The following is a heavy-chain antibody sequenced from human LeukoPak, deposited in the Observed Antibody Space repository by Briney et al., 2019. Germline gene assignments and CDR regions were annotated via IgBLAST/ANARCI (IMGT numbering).Heavy chain of an antibody. CDR2: INPNSGGT. J-gene: IGHJ4*02. V-gene: IGHV1-2*02. D-gene: IGHD6-19*01. Sequence: GASVKVSCKASGYTFTGYYMHWVRQAPGQGLEWMGWINPNSGGTNYAQKFQGRVTMTRNTSINTAYMELSSLTSEDTAVYYCARGTPSGWHGAVYWGQGTLVTVSS. CDR3: ARGTPSGWHGAVY. CDR1: GYTFTGYY.